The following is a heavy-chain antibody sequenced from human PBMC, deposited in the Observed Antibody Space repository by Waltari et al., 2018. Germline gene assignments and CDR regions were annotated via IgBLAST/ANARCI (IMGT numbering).Heavy chain of an antibody. CDR2: IYHSGRN. D-gene: IGHD6-19*01. CDR3: ARSVGLGNDAFDV. CDR1: GYSISSSNW. Sequence: QVQLQESGPGLVKPSDTLSLTCAVSGYSISSSNWWGWIRQPPGKGLEWIGYIYHSGRNYSHPSIKRRVTMAVETSKNQFSLKLSSVTAVDTAVYYCARSVGLGNDAFDVWGQGTLVTVSS. J-gene: IGHJ3*01. V-gene: IGHV4-28*01.